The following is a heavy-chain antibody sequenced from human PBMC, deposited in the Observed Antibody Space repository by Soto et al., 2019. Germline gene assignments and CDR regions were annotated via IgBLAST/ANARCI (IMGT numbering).Heavy chain of an antibody. Sequence: PSETLSLTCTVTGDSISSRSYYWGWIRQPPGKGLEWIGSIYYSGSTYNNPSLRSRVSMSIDTSKDQFSLKLKSVTAADTALYFCARRRTSVVTQAYFDVWSPGSLVTVSS. V-gene: IGHV4-39*01. CDR3: ARRRTSVVTQAYFDV. CDR2: IYYSGST. J-gene: IGHJ4*02. CDR1: GDSISSRSYY. D-gene: IGHD2-21*02.